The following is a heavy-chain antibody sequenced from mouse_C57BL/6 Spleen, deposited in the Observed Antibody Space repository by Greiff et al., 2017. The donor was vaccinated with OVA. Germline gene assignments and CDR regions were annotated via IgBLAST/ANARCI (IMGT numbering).Heavy chain of an antibody. Sequence: VQLQQSGAELARPGASVKLSCKASGYTFTSSGISWVKQRTGQGLEWIGEIYPRSGNTYYNEKFKGKATLTADKSSSTAYMELRSLTSEDSAVYFCANYYGSSYEAMDYWGQGTSVTVSS. CDR2: IYPRSGNT. J-gene: IGHJ4*01. D-gene: IGHD1-1*01. V-gene: IGHV1-81*01. CDR1: GYTFTSSG. CDR3: ANYYGSSYEAMDY.